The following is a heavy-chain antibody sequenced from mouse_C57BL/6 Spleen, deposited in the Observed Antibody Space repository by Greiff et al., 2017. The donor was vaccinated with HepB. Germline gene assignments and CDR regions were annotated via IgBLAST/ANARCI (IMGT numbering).Heavy chain of an antibody. CDR2: IDPSDSET. CDR3: ARRGYSNWYVDV. J-gene: IGHJ1*03. Sequence: QVQLQQPGAELVRPGSSVQLSCKASGYTFPSYWMHWVKQRPIQGLEWIGNIDPSDSETHYNQKFKDKATLTVDKSSSTAYMQRSSLTSEDSAVYYGARRGYSNWYVDVWGTGTTVTVSS. D-gene: IGHD2-5*01. V-gene: IGHV1-52*01. CDR1: GYTFPSYW.